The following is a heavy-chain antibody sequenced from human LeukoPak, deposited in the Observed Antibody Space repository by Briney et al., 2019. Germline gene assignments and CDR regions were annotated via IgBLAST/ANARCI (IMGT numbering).Heavy chain of an antibody. V-gene: IGHV5-51*01. CDR1: GYSFSSYW. D-gene: IGHD3-16*01. J-gene: IGHJ3*02. CDR3: ARRLGGADVFDI. CDR2: IYPGDSDS. Sequence: GESLKISCKGSGYSFSSYWIAWVRQMPGKGLEWMGIIYPGDSDSKYSRSFQGQVTTSADTSINTAYLQWSSLKASDSAMYYCARRLGGADVFDIWGQGTMVTVSS.